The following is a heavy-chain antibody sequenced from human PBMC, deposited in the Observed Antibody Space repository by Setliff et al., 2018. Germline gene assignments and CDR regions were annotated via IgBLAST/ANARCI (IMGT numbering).Heavy chain of an antibody. Sequence: SETLSLTCAVYGGSLSGNYWNWIRQPPGKGLEWIGEINHSGNTNYNPSLKSRVTISVDTSKNQFYLKLNSVTAADTAMYFCTRSPQTGDGNYFDYWSQGTLVTVSS. CDR1: GGSLSGNY. CDR2: INHSGNT. V-gene: IGHV4-34*01. CDR3: TRSPQTGDGNYFDY. J-gene: IGHJ4*02. D-gene: IGHD7-27*01.